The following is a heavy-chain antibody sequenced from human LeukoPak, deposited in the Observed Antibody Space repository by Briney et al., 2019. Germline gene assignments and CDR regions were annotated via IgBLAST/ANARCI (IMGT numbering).Heavy chain of an antibody. CDR3: ARGRAALMSR. D-gene: IGHD6-6*01. CDR2: INTNSGNK. V-gene: IGHV1-8*01. J-gene: IGHJ4*02. Sequence: ASVKVSCKAPGYTFTSNDINWVRQATGQGLEWMGWINTNSGNKGYAQKFQGRVTMTRNTSISTAYMELSSLRSEDTAVYYCARGRAALMSRWGQGTLVTVSS. CDR1: GYTFTSND.